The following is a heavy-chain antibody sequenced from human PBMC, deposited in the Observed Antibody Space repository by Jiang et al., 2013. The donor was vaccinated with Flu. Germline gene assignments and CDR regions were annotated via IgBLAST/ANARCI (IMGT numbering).Heavy chain of an antibody. CDR3: ARGWEAVTGTAYSY. J-gene: IGHJ4*02. CDR2: IIPMFGTA. CDR1: GGTFSSHA. D-gene: IGHD6-19*01. V-gene: IGHV1-69*01. Sequence: GAEVKKPGSSVKVSCKASGGTFSSHAISWVRQAPGQGLEWMGGIIPMFGTANYAQKFQGRVTITADESTSTAYMELSSLKSEDTAIYYCARGWEAVTGTAYSYWGQGTLVTVSS.